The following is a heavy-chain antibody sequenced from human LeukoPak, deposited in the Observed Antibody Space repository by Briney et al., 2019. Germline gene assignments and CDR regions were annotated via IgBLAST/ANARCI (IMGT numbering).Heavy chain of an antibody. CDR3: ARDTTTHFDY. CDR1: GFTFRSYG. Sequence: GRSLRLSCGASGFTFRSYGMHWVRQAPGKGLEWVSVIYPGGTTSYADSVKGRFTVSRDNSKNTLYLQMNSLRAEDTAVYYCARDTTTHFDYWGQGTPVTVSS. J-gene: IGHJ4*02. CDR2: IYPGGTT. D-gene: IGHD5-12*01. V-gene: IGHV3-53*01.